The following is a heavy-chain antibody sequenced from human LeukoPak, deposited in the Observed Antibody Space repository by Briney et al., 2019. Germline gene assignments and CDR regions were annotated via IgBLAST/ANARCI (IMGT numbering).Heavy chain of an antibody. CDR3: AKGYSSGWYFFDY. V-gene: IGHV3-23*01. D-gene: IGHD6-19*01. CDR2: ISGSGGST. J-gene: IGHJ4*02. Sequence: GGSLRLSCAASGFTFSSYAMSWVRQAPGKGLEWVSGISGSGGSTYYADSVKGRFTISRGNSKNTLYLQMNSLRAEDTAVYYCAKGYSSGWYFFDYWGQGTLVTVSS. CDR1: GFTFSSYA.